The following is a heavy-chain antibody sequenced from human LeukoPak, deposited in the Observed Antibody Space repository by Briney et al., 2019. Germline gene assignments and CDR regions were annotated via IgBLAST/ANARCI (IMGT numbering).Heavy chain of an antibody. CDR2: INPSGGST. Sequence: ASVKVSCKASGYTFTSYYMHWVRQAPGQGLEWMGIINPSGGSTSYAQKFQGRVTMTRDTSTRTVNMELSSLRSEDTAVYYCARDTYSYGLFDYWGQGTLVTVSS. CDR3: ARDTYSYGLFDY. J-gene: IGHJ4*02. V-gene: IGHV1-46*01. D-gene: IGHD5-18*01. CDR1: GYTFTSYY.